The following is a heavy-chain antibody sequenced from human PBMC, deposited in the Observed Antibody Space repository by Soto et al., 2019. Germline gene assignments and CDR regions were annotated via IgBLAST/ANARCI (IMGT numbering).Heavy chain of an antibody. J-gene: IGHJ6*02. V-gene: IGHV3-9*01. CDR1: GFRFDDFA. Sequence: EVQLVESGGGLVQSGRSRRLSCVASGFRFDDFAMHWVRQAPGKGLEWVSSIDWNSGSTAYADSVKGRFTVFRDNARNSLDLQTNSLRVEDTALYYCVKGRGSYFVYFGLDVWGPGTTVTVSS. CDR2: IDWNSGST. CDR3: VKGRGSYFVYFGLDV. D-gene: IGHD1-26*01.